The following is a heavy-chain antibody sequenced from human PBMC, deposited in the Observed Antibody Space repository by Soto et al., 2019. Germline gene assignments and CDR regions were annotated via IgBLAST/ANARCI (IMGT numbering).Heavy chain of an antibody. CDR1: GFTFSSYV. V-gene: IGHV3-23*01. Sequence: GGSLRLSCAAPGFTFSSYVMTWVRQAPGKGLEWVSGISAGGDTTFYADSVKGRFTISRDNSKNTLYLQMNSLRAEDTAVYYCAAHLWYSSWTALHHGMDVWGQGTTVTVSS. CDR3: AAHLWYSSWTALHHGMDV. J-gene: IGHJ6*02. CDR2: ISAGGDTT. D-gene: IGHD6-13*01.